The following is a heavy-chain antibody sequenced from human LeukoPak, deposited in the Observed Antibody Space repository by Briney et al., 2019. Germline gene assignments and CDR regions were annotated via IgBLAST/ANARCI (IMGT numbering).Heavy chain of an antibody. CDR1: GAPFITYF. CDR2: IYTSGDA. J-gene: IGHJ4*02. V-gene: IGHV4-4*07. CDR3: ARELVGATRSYFDY. Sequence: SETLSLTCSVSGAPFITYFWTWIRQPAGKGLEWIGRIYTSGDANYNPALQSRVTTSVDTSKSQFSLTLASVAAADTAVYYCARELVGATRSYFDYWGQGTLVTVSS. D-gene: IGHD1-26*01.